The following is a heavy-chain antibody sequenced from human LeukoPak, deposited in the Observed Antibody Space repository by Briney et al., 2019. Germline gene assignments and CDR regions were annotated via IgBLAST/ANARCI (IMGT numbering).Heavy chain of an antibody. CDR3: ARDVERLAQMPYYFDY. CDR1: GFTFSSYS. V-gene: IGHV3-21*01. Sequence: GGSLRLSCAASGFTFSSYSMNWVRQAPGKGLEWVSSISSSSYIYYSDSVKGRFTISRDNAKNSLYLQMNSLRAEDTAVYYCARDVERLAQMPYYFDYWGQGTLVTVSS. CDR2: ISSSSYI. J-gene: IGHJ4*02. D-gene: IGHD1-1*01.